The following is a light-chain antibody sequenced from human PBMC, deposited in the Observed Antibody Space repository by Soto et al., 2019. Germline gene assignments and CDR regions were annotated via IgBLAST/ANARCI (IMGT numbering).Light chain of an antibody. CDR1: QSVTSN. CDR2: GAS. CDR3: QHYFNSPYT. J-gene: IGKJ2*01. V-gene: IGKV3-15*01. Sequence: EIVMTQSPATLSVSPGERATLSCRASQSVTSNLAWYQQKPGRAPRLLTYGASTRATGIPARVSGSGSGTEFTLTISNLQSEDFALYYCQHYFNSPYTFGQGTKLEIK.